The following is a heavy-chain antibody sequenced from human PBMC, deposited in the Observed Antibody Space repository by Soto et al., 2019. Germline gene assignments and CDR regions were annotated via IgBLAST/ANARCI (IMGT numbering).Heavy chain of an antibody. Sequence: EVQLVESGGGSVQPGGSLRLSCAVSGFALSSYWMHWVRQAPGKGLVWVSRIQSDGSSTNYADSVKGRFTISRDNAKNTRYLQMDSLRVEDTAMYDCAREKAVAGTTFDYWGQGTLVTVSS. CDR1: GFALSSYW. J-gene: IGHJ4*02. CDR3: AREKAVAGTTFDY. D-gene: IGHD6-19*01. V-gene: IGHV3-74*01. CDR2: IQSDGSST.